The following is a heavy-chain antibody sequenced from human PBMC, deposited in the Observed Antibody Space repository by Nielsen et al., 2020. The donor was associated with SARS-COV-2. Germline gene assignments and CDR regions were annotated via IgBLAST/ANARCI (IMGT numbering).Heavy chain of an antibody. CDR1: GFTVSSNY. CDR3: AKDYSSNSYYFDY. D-gene: IGHD4-11*01. Sequence: GESLKISCAASGFTVSSNYMTWVRQAPGKGLEWVSVIYSGGSTYYADSVKGRFTISRDNSKNTLYLQMNSLRAEDTAVYYCAKDYSSNSYYFDYWGQGTLVTVSS. CDR2: IYSGGST. J-gene: IGHJ4*02. V-gene: IGHV3-53*05.